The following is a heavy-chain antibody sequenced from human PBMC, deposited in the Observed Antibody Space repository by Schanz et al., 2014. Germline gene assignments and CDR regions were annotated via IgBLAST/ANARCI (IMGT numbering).Heavy chain of an antibody. CDR2: ISSSSSFI. CDR3: ARSYSSGWYPYYYGMDV. J-gene: IGHJ6*02. D-gene: IGHD6-19*01. CDR1: RLTFANED. Sequence: EEQMVESGGGLVKPGGSLILSCAASRLTFANEDIHWVRQAPGKGLEWVSSISSSSSFIYYADSVKGRFTISRDNAKNSLYLQMNSLRAEDTAVYYCARSYSSGWYPYYYGMDVWGQGTTVTVSS. V-gene: IGHV3-21*01.